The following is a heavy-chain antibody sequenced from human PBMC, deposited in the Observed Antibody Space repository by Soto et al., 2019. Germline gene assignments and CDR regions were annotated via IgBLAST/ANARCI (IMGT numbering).Heavy chain of an antibody. CDR3: ARDGSMGTTNFHYAMDV. J-gene: IGHJ6*02. CDR1: GFTLSSYH. V-gene: IGHV3-48*03. Sequence: EVQLVESGGGLVRPGGSLRLSCAASGFTLSSYHMDWVRQAPGKGLEWVSYINTESNTIHYAASVKGRFTISRDNAKNSLYLQMDSLRVEDTAVYYCARDGSMGTTNFHYAMDVWGQGTTVTVSS. D-gene: IGHD3-10*01. CDR2: INTESNTI.